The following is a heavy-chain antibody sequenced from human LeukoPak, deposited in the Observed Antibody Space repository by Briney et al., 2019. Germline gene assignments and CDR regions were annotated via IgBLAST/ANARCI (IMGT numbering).Heavy chain of an antibody. CDR1: GFTFTSSA. D-gene: IGHD3-10*01. CDR3: AADYYGSGSYTFDI. Sequence: SVKVSCKASGFTFTSSAVQWVRQARGQRLEWIGWIVVGSGNTNYAQKFQERVTITRDMSTSTAYMELSSLRTEDTAVYYCAADYYGSGSYTFDIWGQGIMVTVSS. V-gene: IGHV1-58*01. CDR2: IVVGSGNT. J-gene: IGHJ3*02.